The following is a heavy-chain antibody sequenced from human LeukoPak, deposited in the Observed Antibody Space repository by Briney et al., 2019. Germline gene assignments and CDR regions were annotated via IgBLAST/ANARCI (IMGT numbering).Heavy chain of an antibody. CDR3: ARQKEGSWYYYYMDV. CDR2: IYTSGST. V-gene: IGHV4-4*09. J-gene: IGHJ6*03. D-gene: IGHD2-15*01. Sequence: PSETLSLTCTVSGGSISSYYWSWIRQPPGKGLEWIGYIYTSGSTNYNPSLKSRVTISVDTSKNQFPLKLSSVTAADTAVYYCARQKEGSWYYYYMDVWGKGTTVTVSS. CDR1: GGSISSYY.